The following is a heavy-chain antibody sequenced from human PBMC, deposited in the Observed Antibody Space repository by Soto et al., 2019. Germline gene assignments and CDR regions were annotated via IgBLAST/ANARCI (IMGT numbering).Heavy chain of an antibody. V-gene: IGHV4-59*01. CDR2: VYDTGST. D-gene: IGHD6-6*01. Sequence: GTLSLTCSVSGGSISGYYWSWIRQAPGKGLEWIGYVYDTGSTSYNPSLQSRVTISVDTSKKQFSLSLRLVTAADTAVYFCARSIAVPSSHIDHWGQGTRVTVSS. J-gene: IGHJ4*02. CDR3: ARSIAVPSSHIDH. CDR1: GGSISGYY.